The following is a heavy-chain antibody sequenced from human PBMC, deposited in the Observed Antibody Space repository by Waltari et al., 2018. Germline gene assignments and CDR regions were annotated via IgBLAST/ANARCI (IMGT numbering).Heavy chain of an antibody. CDR3: ARYRGTYDYVWGSPPGFDY. V-gene: IGHV4-61*01. Sequence: QVQLQESGPGLVKPSETLSLPCTVSGGSVSSGSYYWGWIRQPPGKGLEWIGYIYYSGSTNYNPSLKSRVTISVDTSKNQFSLKLSSVTAADTAVYYCARYRGTYDYVWGSPPGFDYWGQGTLVTVSS. J-gene: IGHJ4*02. CDR1: GGSVSSGSYY. D-gene: IGHD3-16*01. CDR2: IYYSGST.